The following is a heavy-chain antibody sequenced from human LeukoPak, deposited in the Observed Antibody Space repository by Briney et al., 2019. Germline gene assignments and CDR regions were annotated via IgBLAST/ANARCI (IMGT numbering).Heavy chain of an antibody. Sequence: PGGSLRLSCAASGFTFSSYGMSWVRQAPGKGLEWVANIQQDGSEKYYVDSVKGRFAISRDNAKNSLYLQMNSLRAEDTAVYYCARGRYYFDNSGYDIGCYYFDYWGQGTLVTVSS. CDR1: GFTFSSYG. V-gene: IGHV3-7*01. CDR3: ARGRYYFDNSGYDIGCYYFDY. CDR2: IQQDGSEK. J-gene: IGHJ4*02. D-gene: IGHD3-22*01.